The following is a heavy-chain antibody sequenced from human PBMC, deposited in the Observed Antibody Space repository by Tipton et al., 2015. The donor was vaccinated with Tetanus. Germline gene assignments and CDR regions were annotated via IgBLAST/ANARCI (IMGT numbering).Heavy chain of an antibody. CDR3: AREVYNGGFYSGVDS. D-gene: IGHD2-21*01. V-gene: IGHV4-4*02. Sequence: TLSLTCAVSGGSIRTSTWWTWVRQPPGKGLEWLGEVFHSGSTSYNPSLRGRVTISVDISTNQFSLSLTSVTAADTALYYCAREVYNGGFYSGVDSWGQGTLVTVSS. J-gene: IGHJ4*02. CDR2: VFHSGST. CDR1: GGSIRTSTW.